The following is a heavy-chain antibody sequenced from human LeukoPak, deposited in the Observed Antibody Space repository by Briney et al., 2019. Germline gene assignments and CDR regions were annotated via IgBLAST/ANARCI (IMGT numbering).Heavy chain of an antibody. Sequence: SETLSLTCTVSGGSISSYYWSWIRQPPGKGLEWIGYIYYSGSTDSNPSLKSRVTISVDTSKNQFSLKLSSVTAADTAVYYCARDPSFEEQAVGWFDPWGQGTLVTVSS. CDR1: GGSISSYY. V-gene: IGHV4-59*01. CDR2: IYYSGST. CDR3: ARDPSFEEQAVGWFDP. J-gene: IGHJ5*02. D-gene: IGHD3-10*01.